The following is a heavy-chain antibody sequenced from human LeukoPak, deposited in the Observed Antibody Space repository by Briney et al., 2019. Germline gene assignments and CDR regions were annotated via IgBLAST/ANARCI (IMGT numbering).Heavy chain of an antibody. CDR2: VNHSGIT. CDR3: ARGRYFDL. J-gene: IGHJ2*01. CDR1: GGSLSGYN. Sequence: PSETLSLTCAVYGGSLSGYNWNWIRQPPGKGLEWTGEVNHSGITNYNPSLKSRVTISVDTSKNQFSLKLSSVTAADTAVHYCARGRYFDLWGRGTLVTVSS. V-gene: IGHV4-34*01.